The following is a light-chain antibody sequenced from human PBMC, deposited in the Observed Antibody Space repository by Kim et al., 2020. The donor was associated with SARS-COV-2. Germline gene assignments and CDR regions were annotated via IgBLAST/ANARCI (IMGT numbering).Light chain of an antibody. CDR3: QQYYSTPLT. Sequence: ATINCKSSQSVLYTSNNKNYLAWYQQKSGQPPKLLIYWASTRESGVPDRFSGGVSGTDFTLTISSLQAEDVAVYYCQQYYSTPLTFGGGTKVDIK. V-gene: IGKV4-1*01. J-gene: IGKJ4*01. CDR1: QSVLYTSNNKNY. CDR2: WAS.